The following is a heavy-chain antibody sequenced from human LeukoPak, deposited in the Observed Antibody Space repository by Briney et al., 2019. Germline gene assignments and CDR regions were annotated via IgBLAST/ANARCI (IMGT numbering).Heavy chain of an antibody. Sequence: GGSLRLSCAASGFTVSNNFVTWVRQAPGKGLEWVSIIYSGGGTDYADSVKGRFTISRDNSKNTVYLQMNSLRAEDTAVYHCARKSLGIAAAGTFFGSWGQGTLVPVSS. D-gene: IGHD6-13*01. CDR1: GFTVSNNF. V-gene: IGHV3-53*01. J-gene: IGHJ5*02. CDR2: IYSGGGT. CDR3: ARKSLGIAAAGTFFGS.